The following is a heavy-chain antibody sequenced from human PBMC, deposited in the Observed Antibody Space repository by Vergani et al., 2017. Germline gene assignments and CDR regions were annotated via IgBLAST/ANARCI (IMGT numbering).Heavy chain of an antibody. D-gene: IGHD2-2*01. CDR3: ARDSRALSIVVVPAAHPMDV. V-gene: IGHV1-69*12. CDR1: VGTFSSYA. CDR2: IITIFGTA. Sequence: QVQLVQSGAEVKKPGSSVKVSCKASVGTFSSYAISWVRQAPGQGLEWMGGIITIFGTANYAQKFQGRVTITADESTSTAYMELSSLRSEDTAVYYCARDSRALSIVVVPAAHPMDVWGQGTTVTVSS. J-gene: IGHJ6*02.